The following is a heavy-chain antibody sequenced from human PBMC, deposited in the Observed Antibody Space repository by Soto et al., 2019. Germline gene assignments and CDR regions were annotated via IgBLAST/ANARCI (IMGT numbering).Heavy chain of an antibody. D-gene: IGHD3-3*01. Sequence: HVQLVQSGAEMKKPGSSVKVSCKASGGTFTNYPIAWVRLAPGQGLEWMGGVIPTFSIMKYAQTFQDRVTFTADDSTSTAYMELSSLTSEDTAVYYCARGRTIFGVINFDTWGQGTLVTVSS. CDR1: GGTFTNYP. V-gene: IGHV1-69*01. CDR3: ARGRTIFGVINFDT. J-gene: IGHJ4*02. CDR2: VIPTFSIM.